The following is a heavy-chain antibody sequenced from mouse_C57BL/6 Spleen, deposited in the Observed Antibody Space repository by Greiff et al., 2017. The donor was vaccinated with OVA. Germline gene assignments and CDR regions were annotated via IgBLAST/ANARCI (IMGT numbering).Heavy chain of an antibody. J-gene: IGHJ3*01. CDR2: IRLKSDNYAT. V-gene: IGHV6-3*01. Sequence: EVKLEESGGGLVQPGGSMKLSCVASGFTFSNYWMNWVRQSPEKGLEWVAQIRLKSDNYATHYAESVKGRFTISRDDSKSSVYLQMNNLRAEDTGIYYCTVESPRFAYWGQGTLVTVSA. CDR3: TVESPRFAY. CDR1: GFTFSNYW.